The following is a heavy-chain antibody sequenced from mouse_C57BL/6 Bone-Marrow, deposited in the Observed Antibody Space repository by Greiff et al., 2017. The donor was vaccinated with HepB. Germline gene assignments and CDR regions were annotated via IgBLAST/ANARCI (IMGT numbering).Heavy chain of an antibody. Sequence: VQLQQSGPELVKPGASVKISCKASGYSFTGYYMNWVKQSPEQSLEWIGEINPSTGGTTYNQKFKAKATLTVDKSSSTAYMQLKSLTSEDSAVYYCARHYYYGSSYGFAYWGQGTLVTVSA. V-gene: IGHV1-42*01. J-gene: IGHJ3*01. CDR3: ARHYYYGSSYGFAY. D-gene: IGHD1-1*01. CDR2: INPSTGGT. CDR1: GYSFTGYY.